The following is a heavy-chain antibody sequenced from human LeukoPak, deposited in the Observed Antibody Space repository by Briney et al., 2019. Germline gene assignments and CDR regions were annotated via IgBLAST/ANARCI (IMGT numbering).Heavy chain of an antibody. D-gene: IGHD2-2*01. Sequence: VASVKVSCKASGYTFTSYAMHWVRQAPGQRLEWMGWINAGNGNTKYSQKFQGRVTITRDTSASTAYMELSSLRSEDTAVYYCARDCSSTSCSGASDIWGQGTMVTVSS. J-gene: IGHJ3*02. CDR3: ARDCSSTSCSGASDI. CDR1: GYTFTSYA. V-gene: IGHV1-3*01. CDR2: INAGNGNT.